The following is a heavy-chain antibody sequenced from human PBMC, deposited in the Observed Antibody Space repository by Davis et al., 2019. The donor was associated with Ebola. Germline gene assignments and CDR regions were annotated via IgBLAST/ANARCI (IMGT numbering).Heavy chain of an antibody. D-gene: IGHD2-2*01. J-gene: IGHJ3*02. CDR1: GGSISSYY. V-gene: IGHV4-59*05. CDR2: IYYSGST. Sequence: SETPSLTCTVSGGSISSYYWSWIRQSPGKGLEWIGSIYYSGSTYYNPSLKSRVTISVDTSKNQFSLKLSSVAAADTAVYYCARTRVPAADDAFDIWGQGTMVTVSS. CDR3: ARTRVPAADDAFDI.